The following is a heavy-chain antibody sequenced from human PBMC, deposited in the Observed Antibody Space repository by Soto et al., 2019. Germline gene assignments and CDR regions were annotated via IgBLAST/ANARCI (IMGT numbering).Heavy chain of an antibody. J-gene: IGHJ4*02. V-gene: IGHV4-61*08. Sequence: SETLSLTCTVSGGSISSGDYYWSWIRQHPGKGLEWIRYIYYSGSTNYNPSLKSRVTISVDTSKNQFSLKLSSVTAADTAVYYCARAEDDYGDPFDYWGQGTLVTVSS. D-gene: IGHD4-17*01. CDR2: IYYSGST. CDR3: ARAEDDYGDPFDY. CDR1: GGSISSGDYY.